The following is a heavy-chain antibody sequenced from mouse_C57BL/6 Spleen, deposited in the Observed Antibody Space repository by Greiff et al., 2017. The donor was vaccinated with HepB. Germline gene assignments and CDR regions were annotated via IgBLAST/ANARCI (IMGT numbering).Heavy chain of an antibody. CDR2: IDPNSGGT. D-gene: IGHD2-1*01. CDR1: GYTFTSYW. Sequence: VQLQQSGAELVKPGASVKLSCKASGYTFTSYWMHWVKQRPGRGLEWIGRIDPNSGGTKYNEKFKSKATLTVDKPTSTADMQLSSLTSEDSAVDYCARSIYYGTAWFAYWGQGTLVTVSA. J-gene: IGHJ3*01. V-gene: IGHV1-72*01. CDR3: ARSIYYGTAWFAY.